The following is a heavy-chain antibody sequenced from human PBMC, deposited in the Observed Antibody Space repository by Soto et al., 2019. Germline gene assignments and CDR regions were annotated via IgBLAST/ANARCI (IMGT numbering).Heavy chain of an antibody. CDR1: GYTFTGYY. CDR3: ARGGWSQLDAFDI. CDR2: INPNSGGT. D-gene: IGHD6-19*01. V-gene: IGHV1-2*04. J-gene: IGHJ3*02. Sequence: GASVKLSCKASGYTFTGYYMHWVRHAPGQGLEWMGWINPNSGGTNYAQKFQGWVTMTRDTSISTAYMELSRLRSDDTAVYYCARGGWSQLDAFDIWGQGTMVTVSS.